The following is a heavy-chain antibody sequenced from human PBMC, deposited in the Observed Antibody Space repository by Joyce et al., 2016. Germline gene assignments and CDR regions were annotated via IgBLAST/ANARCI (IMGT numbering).Heavy chain of an antibody. CDR1: GIIFSNKE. Sequence: EVQLVESGGGLVQTGGSLRLSCAASGIIFSNKEMNWVRQAPGKVLEWVSSINSDDIRIHYADSVRGRITISRDNARNSLYLEMNSLRVEDTAIYYCTTPSCANWGQGSLVTVSS. J-gene: IGHJ4*02. CDR3: TTPSCAN. CDR2: INSDDIRI. D-gene: IGHD2-2*01. V-gene: IGHV3-48*03.